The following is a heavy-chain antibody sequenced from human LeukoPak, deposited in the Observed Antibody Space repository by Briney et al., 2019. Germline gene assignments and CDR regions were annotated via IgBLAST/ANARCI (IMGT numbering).Heavy chain of an antibody. V-gene: IGHV3-30*04. CDR3: ARGSSTGTLSLWFDP. D-gene: IGHD1-14*01. Sequence: GGSLRLSCAASGFTFSSYAMHWVRQAPGKGLEWVAVISYDGSNKYYADSVKGRFTISRDNSKNTPYLQMNSLRAEDTAVYYCARGSSTGTLSLWFDPWGQGTLVTVSS. CDR2: ISYDGSNK. CDR1: GFTFSSYA. J-gene: IGHJ5*02.